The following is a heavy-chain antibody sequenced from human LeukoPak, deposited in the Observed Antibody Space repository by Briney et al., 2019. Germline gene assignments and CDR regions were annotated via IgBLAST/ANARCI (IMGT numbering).Heavy chain of an antibody. CDR1: GGSISSSSYY. V-gene: IGHV4-39*01. D-gene: IGHD4-17*01. Sequence: SETLSLTCTVSGGSISSSSYYRGWIRQPPGKGLEWIGSIYYSGSTYYNPSLKSRVTISVDTSKNQFSLKLSSVTAADTAVYYCASYGGLTTVTTEVYWGQGTLVTVSS. CDR2: IYYSGST. J-gene: IGHJ4*02. CDR3: ASYGGLTTVTTEVY.